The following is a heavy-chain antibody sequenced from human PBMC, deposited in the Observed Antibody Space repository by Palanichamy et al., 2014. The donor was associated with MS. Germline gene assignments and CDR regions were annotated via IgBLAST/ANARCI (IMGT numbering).Heavy chain of an antibody. J-gene: IGHJ3*02. D-gene: IGHD5-24*01. CDR3: ARGREMATRHAFDI. CDR2: ISSSSSYI. V-gene: IGHV3-21*02. CDR1: GFTFSSYS. Sequence: ELQLVESGGGLVKPGGSLRLSCAASGFTFSSYSMNWVRQAPGKGLQWVSSISSSSSYIYYADSVKGRFTISRDNAKNSLYLQMNRLRGEDTAVYYCARGREMATRHAFDIWGRGTMVTVSS.